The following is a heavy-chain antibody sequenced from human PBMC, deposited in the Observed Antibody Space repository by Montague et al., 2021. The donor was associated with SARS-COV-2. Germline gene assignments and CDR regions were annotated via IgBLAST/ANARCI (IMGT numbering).Heavy chain of an antibody. V-gene: IGHV4-38-2*01. Sequence: SETLSLTCSVSGFSISSGFYWAWIRQSPGKGPEWIGTVYHSGYTXYNPSLKGRVTVSIDTSKNQLSLTVTSVTAADTAVYFCARRGYTGSDYFDYWGQGTLVTVSS. CDR1: GFSISSGFY. CDR2: VYHSGYT. D-gene: IGHD5-12*01. CDR3: ARRGYTGSDYFDY. J-gene: IGHJ4*02.